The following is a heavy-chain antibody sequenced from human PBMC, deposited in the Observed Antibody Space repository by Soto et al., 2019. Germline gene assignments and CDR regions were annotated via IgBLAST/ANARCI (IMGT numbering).Heavy chain of an antibody. CDR1: GFTFSSDR. Sequence: GGSLILSWAAIGFTFSSDRMHWVRQAPGKGLEWVAVIWYDGSNKYYADSVKGRFTISRDNAKNSLYLQMNSLRAEDTAVYYYQRNMILGVVTSIYCCGQRTLVTVSS. CDR3: QRNMILGVVTSIYC. CDR2: IWYDGSNK. J-gene: IGHJ4*02. D-gene: IGHD2-2*01. V-gene: IGHV3-33*01.